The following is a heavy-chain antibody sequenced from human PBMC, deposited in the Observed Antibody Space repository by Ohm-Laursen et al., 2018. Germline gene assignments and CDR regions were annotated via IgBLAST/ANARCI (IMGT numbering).Heavy chain of an antibody. CDR1: GFTFSSYG. CDR3: ARAGHSSGRGYFDY. Sequence: SLRLSCSASGFTFSSYGMHWVRQAPGKGLEWVAVIWYDGSNKYYADSVEGRFTISRDNSKNTLYLQMNSLRAEDTAVYYCARAGHSSGRGYFDYWGQGTLVTVSS. J-gene: IGHJ4*02. CDR2: IWYDGSNK. D-gene: IGHD6-19*01. V-gene: IGHV3-33*01.